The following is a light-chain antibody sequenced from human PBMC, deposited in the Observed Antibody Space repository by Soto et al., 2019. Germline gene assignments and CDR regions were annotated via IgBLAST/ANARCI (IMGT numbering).Light chain of an antibody. Sequence: EIVLTQSPATLSLSPGERATLSCRASQSVSSNLAWYQQKPGQPPRLLIFDSYNRATGIPGRFSGSGSGTDFTLTISSLDPEDFAVYYCQQRSYWPLTFGGGTKVDIK. J-gene: IGKJ4*01. CDR2: DSY. V-gene: IGKV3-11*01. CDR1: QSVSSN. CDR3: QQRSYWPLT.